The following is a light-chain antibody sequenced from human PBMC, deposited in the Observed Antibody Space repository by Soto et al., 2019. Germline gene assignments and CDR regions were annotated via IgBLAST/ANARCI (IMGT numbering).Light chain of an antibody. Sequence: DLQMTQSPSSLSASVGDRVTITCRASQSISSYLNWYQQKPGKAPKLLIYAASSLQSGVPSRFSGSGSGIDFTLTISSLQPEDFATYYCQQSYSSPQTFGGGTKVEIK. J-gene: IGKJ4*01. CDR1: QSISSY. CDR2: AAS. CDR3: QQSYSSPQT. V-gene: IGKV1-39*01.